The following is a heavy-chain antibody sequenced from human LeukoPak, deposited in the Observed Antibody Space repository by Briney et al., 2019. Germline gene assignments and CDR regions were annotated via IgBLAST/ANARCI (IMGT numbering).Heavy chain of an antibody. Sequence: PSETLSLTCAVYGGSFSGYYWSWIRQPPGKGLEWIGEINHSGSTNYNPSLKSRVTISVDTSKNQFSLKLSSVTAADTAVYYCARGPPLVVVPAAMRESDYWGQGTLVTVFS. V-gene: IGHV4-34*01. J-gene: IGHJ4*02. CDR2: INHSGST. D-gene: IGHD2-2*01. CDR3: ARGPPLVVVPAAMRESDY. CDR1: GGSFSGYY.